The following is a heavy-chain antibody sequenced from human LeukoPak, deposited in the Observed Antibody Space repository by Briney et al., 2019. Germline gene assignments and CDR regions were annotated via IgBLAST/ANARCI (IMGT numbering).Heavy chain of an antibody. D-gene: IGHD6-19*01. CDR3: TTDASIAVAGASDY. Sequence: PGESLRLSCAASGFTFSNAWMSWVRQAPGKGLEWVGRIKSKTDGGTTDYAAPVKGRFTISRDDSKNTLYLQMNSLKTEDTAVYYCTTDASIAVAGASDYWGQGTLVTVSS. V-gene: IGHV3-15*01. CDR1: GFTFSNAW. CDR2: IKSKTDGGTT. J-gene: IGHJ4*02.